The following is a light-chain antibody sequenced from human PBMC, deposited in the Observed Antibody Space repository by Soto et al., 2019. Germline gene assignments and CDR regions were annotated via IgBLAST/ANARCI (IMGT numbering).Light chain of an antibody. CDR2: DVS. CDR3: SSYTSSSTLEGV. V-gene: IGLV2-14*01. Sequence: QSALTQPASVSGSPGQSITISCTGTSSDVGCYNYVSWYQQHPGKAPKLMIYDVSNRPSGVSNRFSGSKSGNTASLTISGLQAEDEADYYCSSYTSSSTLEGVFGGGTKLTVL. J-gene: IGLJ2*01. CDR1: SSDVGCYNY.